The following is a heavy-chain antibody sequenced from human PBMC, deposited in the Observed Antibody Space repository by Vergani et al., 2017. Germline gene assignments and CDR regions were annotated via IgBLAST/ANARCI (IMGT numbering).Heavy chain of an antibody. D-gene: IGHD3-16*01. CDR1: GDSIISRSYY. CDR2: INNSGNG. V-gene: IGHV4-39*01. J-gene: IGHJ2*01. Sequence: QMQLQESGPGLVKASETLSLTCTVSGDSIISRSYYWGWIRQPPGKGLEWIGSINNSGNGDSSSSLKSRVTISADTSKKQFSLRLTSVTAADTAVYYCASGKYYSDSTSHFRGRYFDVWGRGTLVTVPS. CDR3: ASGKYYSDSTSHFRGRYFDV.